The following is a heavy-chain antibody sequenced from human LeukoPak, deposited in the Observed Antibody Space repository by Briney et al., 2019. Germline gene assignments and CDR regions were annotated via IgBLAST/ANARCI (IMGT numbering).Heavy chain of an antibody. D-gene: IGHD2-2*01. Sequence: SVKVSCKASGYTFTSYGISWVRQAPGQGLEWMGGIIPIFGTANYAQKFQGRVTITADESTSTAYMELSSLRSEDTAVYYCARGYVVVVPAAMPPGYYYYGMDVWGQGTTVTVSS. CDR3: ARGYVVVVPAAMPPGYYYYGMDV. J-gene: IGHJ6*02. V-gene: IGHV1-69*13. CDR1: GYTFTSYG. CDR2: IIPIFGTA.